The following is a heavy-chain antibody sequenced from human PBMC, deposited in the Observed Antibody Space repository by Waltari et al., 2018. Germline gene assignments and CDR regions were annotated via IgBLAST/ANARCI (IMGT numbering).Heavy chain of an antibody. J-gene: IGHJ6*02. Sequence: QVQLVQSGAEVKKPGASVKVSCKASGYTFTSYDINWVRQAHGQGLEWMGWMNPNSGNTGYAQKFQGRVTITRNTSISTAYMELSSLRSEDTAVYYCARGPRGYCSSTSCPGYGMDVWGQGTTVTVSS. CDR3: ARGPRGYCSSTSCPGYGMDV. CDR1: GYTFTSYD. D-gene: IGHD2-2*01. V-gene: IGHV1-8*03. CDR2: MNPNSGNT.